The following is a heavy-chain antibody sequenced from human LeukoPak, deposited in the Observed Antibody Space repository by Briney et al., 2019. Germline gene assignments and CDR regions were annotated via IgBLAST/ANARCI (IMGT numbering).Heavy chain of an antibody. D-gene: IGHD3-10*01. Sequence: PGGSLRLSCAASGFTFSSYSMNWVRQAPGKGLEWVSSISSSSSYIYYADSVKGRFTISRDNAKNSLYLQMNSLRAEDTAVYYCATVPKGSNVDDYWGQGTLVTVPS. J-gene: IGHJ4*02. CDR2: ISSSSSYI. CDR1: GFTFSSYS. V-gene: IGHV3-21*01. CDR3: ATVPKGSNVDDY.